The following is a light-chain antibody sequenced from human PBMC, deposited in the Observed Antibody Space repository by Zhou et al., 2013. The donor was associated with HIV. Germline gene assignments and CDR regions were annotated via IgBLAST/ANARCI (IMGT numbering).Light chain of an antibody. J-gene: IGKJ1*01. V-gene: IGKV3-20*01. CDR1: QSVTSSY. CDR2: DAS. Sequence: EIVLTQSPGTLSLSPGERATLSCRASQSVTSSYLAWYQQKPGQAPRLLIYDASKRSTGIPARFSGGGSGTHFTLTISSLEPEDFAVYYCQQYSTPPWTFGQGTKVETK. CDR3: QQYSTPPWT.